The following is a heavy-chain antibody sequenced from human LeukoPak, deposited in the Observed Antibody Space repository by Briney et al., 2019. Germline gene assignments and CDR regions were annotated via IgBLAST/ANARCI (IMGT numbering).Heavy chain of an antibody. D-gene: IGHD4-11*01. CDR3: ARVLGRRLHNWFDP. J-gene: IGHJ5*02. CDR1: GYTFTGYY. Sequence: GASVKVSCKASGYTFTGYYMHWVRQAPGQGLEWMGWINPNSGGTNYAQKLQGRVTMTTDTSTSTAYMELRSLRSDDTAVYYCARVLGRRLHNWFDPWGQGTLVTVSS. CDR2: INPNSGGT. V-gene: IGHV1-2*02.